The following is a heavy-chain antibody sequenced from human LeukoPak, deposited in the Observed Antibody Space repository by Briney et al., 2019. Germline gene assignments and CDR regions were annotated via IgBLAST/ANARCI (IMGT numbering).Heavy chain of an antibody. D-gene: IGHD3-10*01. V-gene: IGHV4-34*01. CDR3: ARGRVGYYYGSGTLNWFDP. CDR1: GFTFSSYA. CDR2: INRSGST. Sequence: GSLRLSCAASGFTFSSYAMSWIRQPPGKGLEWIGEINRSGSTNYNPSLKSRVTISVDTSKNQFSLKLSSVTAADTAVYYCARGRVGYYYGSGTLNWFDPWGQGTLVTVSS. J-gene: IGHJ5*02.